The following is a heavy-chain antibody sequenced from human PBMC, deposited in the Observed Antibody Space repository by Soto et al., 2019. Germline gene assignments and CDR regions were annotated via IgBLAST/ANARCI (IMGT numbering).Heavy chain of an antibody. J-gene: IGHJ6*03. Sequence: GGSLRLSCAASGFIFSDYYMTWIRQAPGKGLEWVSYISSSGGSDIYYADSVKGRFTLSRDNAKNSLYLQLNSLRAEDTAVYYCARVSCGYGVCYPRYYYYYMEVWGKGTTVTVSS. CDR2: ISSSGGSDI. CDR1: GFIFSDYY. V-gene: IGHV3-11*01. D-gene: IGHD2-8*01. CDR3: ARVSCGYGVCYPRYYYYYMEV.